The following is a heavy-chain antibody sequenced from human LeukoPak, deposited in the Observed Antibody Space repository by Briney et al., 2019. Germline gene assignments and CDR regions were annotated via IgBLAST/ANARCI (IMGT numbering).Heavy chain of an antibody. Sequence: GGSLRLSCAASGFTFSSFSMNWVRQAPGKGLEWVSSIYSTTTYIYYADSVKGRLTISRDNTENSLYLQMNSLRAEDTAVYYCARDQFIHAFDIWGQGTMVTVSS. J-gene: IGHJ3*02. CDR3: ARDQFIHAFDI. D-gene: IGHD5-24*01. CDR1: GFTFSSFS. CDR2: IYSTTTYI. V-gene: IGHV3-21*01.